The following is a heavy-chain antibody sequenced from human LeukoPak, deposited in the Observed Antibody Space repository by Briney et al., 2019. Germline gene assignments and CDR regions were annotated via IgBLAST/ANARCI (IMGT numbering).Heavy chain of an antibody. CDR2: ISGNGGST. CDR1: GFTFSSYA. D-gene: IGHD4-17*01. Sequence: GGSLRLSCAASGFTFSSYAMTWVRQAPGKGLEWVSGISGNGGSTYYADSVKGRFTISRDNAKNSLYLQMNSLRAEDTAVYYCARRTVTRDWYFDLWGRGTLATVSS. V-gene: IGHV3-23*01. J-gene: IGHJ2*01. CDR3: ARRTVTRDWYFDL.